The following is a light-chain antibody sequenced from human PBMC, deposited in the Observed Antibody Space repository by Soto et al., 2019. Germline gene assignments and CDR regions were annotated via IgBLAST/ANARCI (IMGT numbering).Light chain of an antibody. CDR2: GAS. CDR1: QSVSSN. Sequence: DIVMTQSPATLSVSPGERATLSCRASQSVSSNLAWYQQKPGEAPRLLIYGASTRATGIQARFSGSGSGTDFTLTISSLQSEDFAVYYCQQYNNWPPTFGQGTKLEIK. V-gene: IGKV3-15*01. CDR3: QQYNNWPPT. J-gene: IGKJ2*01.